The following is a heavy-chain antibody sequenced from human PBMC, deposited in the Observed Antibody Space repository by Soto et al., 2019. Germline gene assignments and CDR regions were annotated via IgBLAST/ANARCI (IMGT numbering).Heavy chain of an antibody. J-gene: IGHJ6*02. V-gene: IGHV1-18*01. CDR1: GYTFMDYA. CDR2: ISPYKGYT. CDR3: ARVEDRAMDV. D-gene: IGHD2-15*01. Sequence: QVQLVQSGAEVKKPGASVKVSCKTSGYTFMDYAVSWVRQAPGQGLEWMGWISPYKGYTNYAQKLLGRVTMTTDTSTSTAYMELRSLRSDDAAVYYCARVEDRAMDVWGQGTTVIVSS.